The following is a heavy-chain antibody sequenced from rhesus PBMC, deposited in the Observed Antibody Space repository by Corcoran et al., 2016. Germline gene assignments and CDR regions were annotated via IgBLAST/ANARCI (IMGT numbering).Heavy chain of an antibody. Sequence: QVQLQESGPGLVKPSETLSLTCAVSGYSISSGYGWCWIRPPPGKGLEWIGYIGGSSGSTNYNPSRKSRVTISKDTSKNQFSLKLSSATAADTAVYFCAIMDYGDYWGQGVLVTVSS. J-gene: IGHJ4*01. D-gene: IGHD3-22*01. V-gene: IGHV4-127*01. CDR1: GYSISSGYG. CDR2: IGGSSGST. CDR3: AIMDYGDY.